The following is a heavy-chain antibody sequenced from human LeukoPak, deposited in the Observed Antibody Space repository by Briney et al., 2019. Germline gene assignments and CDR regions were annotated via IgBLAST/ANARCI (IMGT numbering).Heavy chain of an antibody. J-gene: IGHJ4*02. CDR2: IYYTGST. Sequence: PSETLSLTCTVSGGSISSSSYYWGWIRQPPGKGLEWIGSIYYTGSTYYNPSLKSRVTISLDTSKTQFSLKLSSVTAADTAVYYCARLDIVATTNFDYRGQGTLVTVSS. D-gene: IGHD5-12*01. CDR3: ARLDIVATTNFDY. CDR1: GGSISSSSYY. V-gene: IGHV4-39*07.